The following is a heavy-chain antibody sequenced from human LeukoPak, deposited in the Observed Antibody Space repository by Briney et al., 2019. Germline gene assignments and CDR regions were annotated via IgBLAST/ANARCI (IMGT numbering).Heavy chain of an antibody. V-gene: IGHV4-34*01. Sequence: SETLSLTCAVYGWSFSGYYWSWIRQPPGKALEWIGEINHSESTNYNPSLKSRVTMSVDTSKNQFSLKLTSVTAADTAVYFCAREDCTNGVCLSFDYWGQGTLVTVSS. CDR2: INHSEST. CDR3: AREDCTNGVCLSFDY. D-gene: IGHD2-8*01. CDR1: GWSFSGYY. J-gene: IGHJ4*02.